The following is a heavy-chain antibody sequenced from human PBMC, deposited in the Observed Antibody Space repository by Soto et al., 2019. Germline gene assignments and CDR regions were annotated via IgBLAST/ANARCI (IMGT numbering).Heavy chain of an antibody. V-gene: IGHV6-1*01. J-gene: IGHJ6*02. Sequence: SQTLSLTCAISGDSVSSNSAAWNWLRQSPSRGLEWLGRTYYRSKWYNDYAVSVKSRITINPDTSKNQFSLQLNSVTPEDTAVYYRAREDITMVRGVLDYGMDVWGQGTTVTVSS. CDR2: TYYRSKWYN. D-gene: IGHD3-10*01. CDR3: AREDITMVRGVLDYGMDV. CDR1: GDSVSSNSAA.